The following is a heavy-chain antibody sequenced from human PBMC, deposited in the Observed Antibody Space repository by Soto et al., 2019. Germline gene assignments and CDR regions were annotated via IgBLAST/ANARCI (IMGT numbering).Heavy chain of an antibody. Sequence: GGSLRLSCAASGFTFSSYGMHWVRQAPGKGLEWVAVIWYDGSNKYYADSVKGRFTISRDNSKNTLYLQMNSLRAEDTAVYYCARDYGRYYFDYWGQGTLVTVSS. V-gene: IGHV3-33*01. J-gene: IGHJ4*02. D-gene: IGHD3-10*01. CDR1: GFTFSSYG. CDR2: IWYDGSNK. CDR3: ARDYGRYYFDY.